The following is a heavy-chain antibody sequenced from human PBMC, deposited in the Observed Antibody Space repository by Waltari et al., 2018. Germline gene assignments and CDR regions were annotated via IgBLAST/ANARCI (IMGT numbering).Heavy chain of an antibody. CDR2: IYYSGST. CDR1: GGSISSSSYS. CDR3: ASRPPHGEAVDY. D-gene: IGHD6-6*01. Sequence: QLQLQESGPGLVKPSETLSLTCTVSGGSISSSSYSWGWIRQPPGKGLEWIGSIYYSGSTYYNPSLKSRVTISVDTSKNQFSLKLSSVTAADTAVYYCASRPPHGEAVDYWGQGTLVTVSS. V-gene: IGHV4-39*07. J-gene: IGHJ4*02.